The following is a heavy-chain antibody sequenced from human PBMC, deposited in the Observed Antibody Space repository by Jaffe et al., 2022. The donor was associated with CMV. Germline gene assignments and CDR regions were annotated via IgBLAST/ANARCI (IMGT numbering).Heavy chain of an antibody. CDR2: IWYDGSNK. Sequence: QVQLVESGGGVVQPGRSLRLSCAASGFTFSSYGMHWVRQAPGKGLEWVAVIWYDGSNKYYADSVKGRFTISRDNSKNTLYLQMNSLRAEDTAVYYCASLPMIPGAFDIWGQGTMVTVSS. CDR1: GFTFSSYG. D-gene: IGHD3-22*01. CDR3: ASLPMIPGAFDI. V-gene: IGHV3-33*08. J-gene: IGHJ3*02.